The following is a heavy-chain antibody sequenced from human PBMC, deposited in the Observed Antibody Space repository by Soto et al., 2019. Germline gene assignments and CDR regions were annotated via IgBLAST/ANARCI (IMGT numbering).Heavy chain of an antibody. J-gene: IGHJ4*02. CDR3: ARVGRGYSYGATGY. CDR2: INHSGST. Sequence: SETLSLTCAVYGGSFSRYCWSWIRQPPGKGLEWIGEINHSGSTNYNPSLKSRVTISVDTSKNQFSLKLSSVTAADTAVYYCARVGRGYSYGATGYWGQGTLVT. CDR1: GGSFSRYC. D-gene: IGHD5-18*01. V-gene: IGHV4-34*01.